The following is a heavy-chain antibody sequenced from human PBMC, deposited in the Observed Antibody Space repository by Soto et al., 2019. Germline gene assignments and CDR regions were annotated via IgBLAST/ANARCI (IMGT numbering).Heavy chain of an antibody. CDR3: ARRLYGDYDY. D-gene: IGHD4-17*01. J-gene: IGHJ4*02. Sequence: QAQLVQSGAEVKEPGASVKVSCKASGYYFTTSGITWVRQAPGQGLEWMGGISTYNGNTNYAQKLQDRVTPTPDTTTNTDYMELRSLRAADTAFYYCARRLYGDYDYWGQGTLVTVSS. CDR2: ISTYNGNT. CDR1: GYYFTTSG. V-gene: IGHV1-18*01.